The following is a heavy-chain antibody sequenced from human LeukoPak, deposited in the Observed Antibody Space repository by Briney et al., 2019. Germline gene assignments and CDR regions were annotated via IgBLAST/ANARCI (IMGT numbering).Heavy chain of an antibody. V-gene: IGHV1-18*01. J-gene: IGHJ4*02. Sequence: ASVKVSCKASGYTFSSYGISWVRQAPGQGLEWMGWISAYNGNTNYAQKLQGRVTMTTDTSTSTAYMEVRSLRSDDTAVYYRARDLGYGAGSYGDYWGQGTLVAVSS. D-gene: IGHD3-10*01. CDR2: ISAYNGNT. CDR3: ARDLGYGAGSYGDY. CDR1: GYTFSSYG.